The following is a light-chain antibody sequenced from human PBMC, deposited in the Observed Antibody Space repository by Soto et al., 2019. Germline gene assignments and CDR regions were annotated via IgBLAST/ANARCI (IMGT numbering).Light chain of an antibody. CDR1: PSVTNY. Sequence: IVLTQSTATLSLSPGERATLSCRASPSVTNYLAWYQQKPGQPPRLLIYAAFNRAAGIPARFSGSGSGTDFTLTISSLEPEDSAVYYCQQRNIWPPVTFGQGTRLEI. CDR2: AAF. J-gene: IGKJ5*01. CDR3: QQRNIWPPVT. V-gene: IGKV3-11*01.